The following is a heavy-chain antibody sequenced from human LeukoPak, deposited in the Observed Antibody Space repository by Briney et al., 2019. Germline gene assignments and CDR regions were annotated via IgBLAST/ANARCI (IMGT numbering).Heavy chain of an antibody. J-gene: IGHJ4*02. CDR2: ISSSGSTI. V-gene: IGHV3-48*03. Sequence: GGSLGLSCAASGFTFSSYEMNWVRQAPVKGLEWGSYISSSGSTIYYADSLKGRFTISRDNAKNSLYLQMNRLRAEDTAVYYCARDSNWNNGGFDYWGQGTLVTVSA. CDR3: ARDSNWNNGGFDY. CDR1: GFTFSSYE. D-gene: IGHD1/OR15-1a*01.